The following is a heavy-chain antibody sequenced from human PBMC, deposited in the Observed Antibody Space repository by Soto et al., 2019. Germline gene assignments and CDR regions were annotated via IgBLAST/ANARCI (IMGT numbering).Heavy chain of an antibody. CDR2: INPNSGVT. V-gene: IGHV1-2*04. CDR3: ARESGGATATLDYYYFYMDV. J-gene: IGHJ6*03. D-gene: IGHD5-12*01. CDR1: GDTFTDYY. Sequence: QVQLVQSGAEVKTPGASVTVSCRSSGDTFTDYYMHWVRQAPGQGLEWMGWINPNSGVTKYAQKCQGWVTMTRDTSIRTVYMQLSRLRSDDTAVYYCARESGGATATLDYYYFYMDVWGTGTTVTVSS.